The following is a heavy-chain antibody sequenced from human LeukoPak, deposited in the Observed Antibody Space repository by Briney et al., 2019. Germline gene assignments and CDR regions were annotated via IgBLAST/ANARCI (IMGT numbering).Heavy chain of an antibody. V-gene: IGHV1-18*01. CDR2: ISAYNGNT. D-gene: IGHD3-16*02. CDR3: ARPHPGFYPSYYGMDV. J-gene: IGHJ6*02. Sequence: ASVKVSCKASGYTFTSYGISWVRQAPGQGLEWMGWISAYNGNTNYAQKLQGRVTMTTDTSTSTAYMELRSLRSDDTAVYYCARPHPGFYPSYYGMDVWGQGTTVTVSS. CDR1: GYTFTSYG.